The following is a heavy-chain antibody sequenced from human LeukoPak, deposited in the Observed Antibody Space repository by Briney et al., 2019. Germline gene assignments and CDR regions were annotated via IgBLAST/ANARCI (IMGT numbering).Heavy chain of an antibody. J-gene: IGHJ4*02. V-gene: IGHV4-4*07. D-gene: IGHD6-13*01. Sequence: SETLSLTCTVSGGSINSYYWSWIRQPAGKGLEWIGRIYSSGTTNYNPSLKSRVTMSVDTSKNQLSLKLSSVTAADTAVYYCARDYDSSSSDWSQGTLVTVSS. CDR3: ARDYDSSSSD. CDR1: GGSINSYY. CDR2: IYSSGTT.